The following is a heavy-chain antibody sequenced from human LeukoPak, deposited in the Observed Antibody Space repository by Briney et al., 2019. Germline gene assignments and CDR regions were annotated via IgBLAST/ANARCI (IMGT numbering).Heavy chain of an antibody. CDR2: IYYSGCT. V-gene: IGHV4-59*01. CDR3: ARDRGCSSTTCYPDAFYI. Sequence: PETLSLTCTLSGGSISRYSWRWARQPPGKGLEWIGYIYYSGCTYYNPSLKSRVTMSVDTSQNQFSLKLNSVTAADTAVYYCARDRGCSSTTCYPDAFYIWGKGTMVTVSS. D-gene: IGHD2-2*01. CDR1: GGSISRYS. J-gene: IGHJ3*02.